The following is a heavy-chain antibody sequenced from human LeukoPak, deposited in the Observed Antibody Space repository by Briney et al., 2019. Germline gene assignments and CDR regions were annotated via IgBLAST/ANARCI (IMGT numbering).Heavy chain of an antibody. CDR2: IRYDGSNR. Sequence: GGSLRLSCAASGFTFSSYGMHWVRQAPGKGLEWVAFIRYDGSNRYYADSVKGRFTISRDNSKNTLYLQMNSLRAEDTAVYYCAKVKWELRTDWFDPWGQGTRVTVSS. CDR1: GFTFSSYG. J-gene: IGHJ5*02. CDR3: AKVKWELRTDWFDP. D-gene: IGHD1-26*01. V-gene: IGHV3-30*02.